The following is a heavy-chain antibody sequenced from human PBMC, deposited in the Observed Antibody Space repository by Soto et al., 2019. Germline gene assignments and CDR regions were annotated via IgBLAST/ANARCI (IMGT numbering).Heavy chain of an antibody. CDR3: ATLRRRGRQLVYFDY. CDR2: IIPIFGTA. CDR1: GGTFSSYA. V-gene: IGHV1-69*01. J-gene: IGHJ4*02. D-gene: IGHD6-6*01. Sequence: QVQLVQSGAEVKKPGSSVKVSCKASGGTFSSYAISWVRQAPGQGLEWMGGIIPIFGTANYAQKFQGRVTITADESTSTADMELSSLRSEDTAVYYCATLRRRGRQLVYFDYWGQGTLVTVSS.